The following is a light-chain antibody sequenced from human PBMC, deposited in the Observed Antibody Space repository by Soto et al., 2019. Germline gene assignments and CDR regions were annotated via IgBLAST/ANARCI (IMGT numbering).Light chain of an antibody. Sequence: DIQMTQSPSTLSASVGDRVTITCRASESISVWLAWYQQKPGEAPKLLMYKASSLESGVPSRFSGSGSGTEFTLTINNLQPDDFASYYCQQYYSYPTFGQGTKVEIK. CDR3: QQYYSYPT. J-gene: IGKJ1*01. CDR2: KAS. CDR1: ESISVW. V-gene: IGKV1-5*03.